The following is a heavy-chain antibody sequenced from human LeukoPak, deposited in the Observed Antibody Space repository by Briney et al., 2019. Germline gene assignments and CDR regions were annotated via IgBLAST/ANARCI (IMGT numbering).Heavy chain of an antibody. D-gene: IGHD2-15*01. CDR3: AKRSSSHYYYYMDV. CDR1: GFTFSSYA. Sequence: PGGSLRLSCAASGFTFSSYAMSWVRQAPGKGLEWVSAISGSGGSTYYADSVKGRFTISRDNSKNTLYLQMNSLRAEDTAVYYCAKRSSSHYYYYMDVWGKGATVTVSS. J-gene: IGHJ6*03. V-gene: IGHV3-23*01. CDR2: ISGSGGST.